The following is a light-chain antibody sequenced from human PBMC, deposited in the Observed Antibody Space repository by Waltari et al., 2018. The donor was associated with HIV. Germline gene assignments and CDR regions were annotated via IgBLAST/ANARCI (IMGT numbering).Light chain of an antibody. J-gene: IGLJ3*02. CDR2: RNN. CDR1: SPNLGSTH. CDR3: AAWDDSLSGWV. V-gene: IGLV1-47*01. Sequence: QSVLTQPPSASETPGQRATISCAGSSPNLGSTHVYWYQQLPGTAPKLLIYRNNQPPSGVPDRFSGSKSGPSASLAISGLRSDDAADYYCAAWDDSLSGWVFGGGTKLTVL.